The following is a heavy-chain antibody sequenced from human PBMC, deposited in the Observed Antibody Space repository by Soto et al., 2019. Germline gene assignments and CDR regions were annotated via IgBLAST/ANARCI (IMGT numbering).Heavy chain of an antibody. CDR3: AKDHVTYSSGPRRFQH. J-gene: IGHJ1*01. CDR1: GFTFSSYA. Sequence: ESGGGLVQPGGSLRLSCAASGFTFSSYAVSWVRQAPGKGLEWVSAISGSGGSTHYADSVKGRFTISRDNSKNTLYVQMNSLRAEDTAVYYCAKDHVTYSSGPRRFQHWGQGTLVTVSS. V-gene: IGHV3-23*01. D-gene: IGHD6-19*01. CDR2: ISGSGGST.